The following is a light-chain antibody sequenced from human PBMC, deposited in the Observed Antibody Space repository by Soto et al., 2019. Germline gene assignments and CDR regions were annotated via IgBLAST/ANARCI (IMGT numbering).Light chain of an antibody. V-gene: IGKV3-11*01. J-gene: IGKJ4*01. CDR3: QQRTNWRLT. Sequence: EIVLTQSPATLSLSPGERATLSCRASQSVSSYLTWYQQKPDQAPRLLIYDASNRATGIPARFSGSGFGTDFTLTISSLEPDDFAVYYCQQRTNWRLTFGGGTKVEIK. CDR2: DAS. CDR1: QSVSSY.